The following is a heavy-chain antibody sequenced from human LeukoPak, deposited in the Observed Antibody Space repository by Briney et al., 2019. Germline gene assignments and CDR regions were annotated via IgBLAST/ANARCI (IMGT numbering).Heavy chain of an antibody. CDR2: IRYDGSNK. J-gene: IGHJ4*02. CDR3: AKNGMVRGVMSDFDY. CDR1: GFTFDDYG. Sequence: GGSLGLSCAASGFTFDDYGMSWVRQAPGKGLEWVAFIRYDGSNKYYADSVKGRFTISRDNSKNTLYLQMNSLRAEDTAVYYCAKNGMVRGVMSDFDYWGQGTLVTVSS. V-gene: IGHV3-30*02. D-gene: IGHD3-10*01.